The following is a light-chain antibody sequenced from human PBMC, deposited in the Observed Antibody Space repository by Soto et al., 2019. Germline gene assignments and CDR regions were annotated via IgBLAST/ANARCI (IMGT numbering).Light chain of an antibody. CDR2: GNS. J-gene: IGLJ3*02. CDR3: AAWDDSLSGGG. V-gene: IGLV1-40*01. Sequence: QSVLTQPPSVSGAPGQRVTISCTGNSSNIGAGYDVHWYQQLPGKAPKLLIFGNSHRPSGVPDRFFGSKSGTSASLAITGLQAEDEADYYCAAWDDSLSGGGFGGGTKLTVL. CDR1: SSNIGAGYD.